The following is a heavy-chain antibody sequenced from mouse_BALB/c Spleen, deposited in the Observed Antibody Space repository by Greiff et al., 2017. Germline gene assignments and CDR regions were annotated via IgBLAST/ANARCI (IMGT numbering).Heavy chain of an antibody. CDR1: GYTFTSYY. CDR2: INPSNGGT. D-gene: IGHD2-1*01. V-gene: IGHV1S81*02. CDR3: TRKEKIYYGNYDWYFDV. J-gene: IGHJ1*01. Sequence: QVQLQQSGAELVKPGASVKLSCKASGYTFTSYYMYWVKQRPGQGLEWIGEINPSNGGTNFNEKFKSKATLTVDKSSSTAYMQLSSLTSEDSAVYYCTRKEKIYYGNYDWYFDVWGAGTTVTVSS.